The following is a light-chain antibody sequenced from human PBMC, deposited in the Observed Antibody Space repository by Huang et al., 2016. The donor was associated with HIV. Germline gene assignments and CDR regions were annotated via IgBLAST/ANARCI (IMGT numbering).Light chain of an antibody. V-gene: IGKV3-11*01. CDR3: QQRTKWPPVLT. J-gene: IGKJ4*01. CDR2: EAS. Sequence: PRLLIFEASNRATGIPDRLSGSGSGTDFTLTIDSLQPDDFAIYYCQQRTKWPPVLTFGGGTRVEIK.